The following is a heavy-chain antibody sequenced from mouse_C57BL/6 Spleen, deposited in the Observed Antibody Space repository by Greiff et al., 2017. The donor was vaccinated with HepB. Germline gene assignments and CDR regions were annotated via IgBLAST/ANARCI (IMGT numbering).Heavy chain of an antibody. CDR1: YTFTDYYM. V-gene: IGHV1-83*01. CDR3: RWGYGSSPGY. CDR2: YPGSGNTY. D-gene: IGHD1-1*01. Sequence: VQLQQSGPELVKPGASVKMSCKASGYTFTDYYMHWVKQKPGKGLEWIGEIYPGSGNTYYNEKFKGQATLTADTSSSTAYMQLSSLTSEDSAVYFCARWGYGSSPGYWGQGTTLTVSS. J-gene: IGHJ2*01.